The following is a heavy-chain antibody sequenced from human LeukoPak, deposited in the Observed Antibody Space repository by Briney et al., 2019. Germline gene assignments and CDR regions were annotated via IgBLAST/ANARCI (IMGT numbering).Heavy chain of an antibody. CDR3: ATLNLGILWFGELSGDY. D-gene: IGHD3-10*01. CDR2: ISGSGGST. CDR1: GFTFSSYA. Sequence: GGSLRLSCAASGFTFSSYAMSWVRQAPGKGLEWVSAISGSGGSTYYADSVRGRFTISRDNSKNTLYLQMNSLRAEDTAVYYCATLNLGILWFGELSGDYWGQGTLVTVSS. V-gene: IGHV3-23*01. J-gene: IGHJ4*02.